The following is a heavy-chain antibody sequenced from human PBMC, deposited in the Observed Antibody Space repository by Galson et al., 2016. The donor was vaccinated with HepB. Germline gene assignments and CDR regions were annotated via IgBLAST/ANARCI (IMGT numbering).Heavy chain of an antibody. CDR2: ISGSDAGT. V-gene: IGHV3-23*01. J-gene: IGHJ4*02. CDR3: AKAPLGSCRVARCYHLDY. D-gene: IGHD2-15*01. Sequence: SLRLSCAASGFTFSTYAMSWVRQTPRKGLEWVSAISGSDAGTYYADSVKGRFTISRDNSKNTLYLHMNSLSADDTALYYCAKAPLGSCRVARCYHLDYWGQGTPVTVPS. CDR1: GFTFSTYA.